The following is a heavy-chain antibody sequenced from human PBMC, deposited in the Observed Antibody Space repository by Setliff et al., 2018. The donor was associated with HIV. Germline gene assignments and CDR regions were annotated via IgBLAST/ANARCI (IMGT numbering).Heavy chain of an antibody. CDR1: GGSISSSY. J-gene: IGHJ4*02. CDR3: AREGGTDRYFDY. V-gene: IGHV4-4*07. D-gene: IGHD3-16*01. CDR2: IHTSGNT. Sequence: TLSLTCTVSGGSISSSYWSWIRQPAGTGLEWIGRIHTSGNTNYSPSLKSRVNMSVDTSKNHVSLNLKAVTAADKAVYYCAREGGTDRYFDYWGQGTPVTVSS.